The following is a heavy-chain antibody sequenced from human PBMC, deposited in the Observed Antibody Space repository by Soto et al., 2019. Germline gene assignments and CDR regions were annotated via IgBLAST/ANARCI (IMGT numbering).Heavy chain of an antibody. CDR2: ISAYNGNT. J-gene: IGHJ6*02. Sequence: QVQLVQSGAEVKKPGASVKVSCKASGYTFTSYGISWVRQAPGQGLEWMGWISAYNGNTNYAQRLQGRVTMTTDTATSTLYMELRSLRSDDTAVYYCARDVRGQYYYYGMDVWGQGTTVTVSS. CDR3: ARDVRGQYYYYGMDV. D-gene: IGHD5-12*01. V-gene: IGHV1-18*01. CDR1: GYTFTSYG.